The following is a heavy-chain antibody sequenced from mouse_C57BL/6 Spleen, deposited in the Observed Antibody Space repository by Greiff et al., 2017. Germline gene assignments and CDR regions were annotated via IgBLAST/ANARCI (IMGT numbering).Heavy chain of an antibody. CDR3: ARSYYGYYYAMDY. CDR1: GFTFSDYG. CDR2: ISSGSSTD. V-gene: IGHV5-17*01. J-gene: IGHJ4*01. Sequence: DVMLVESGGGLVKPGGSLKLSCAASGFTFSDYGMHWVRQAPEKGLEWVAYISSGSSTDYYADTVKGRFTISKDNAKNTLFLQMTSLRAEDTAMYYCARSYYGYYYAMDYWGQGTSVTVST. D-gene: IGHD1-1*01.